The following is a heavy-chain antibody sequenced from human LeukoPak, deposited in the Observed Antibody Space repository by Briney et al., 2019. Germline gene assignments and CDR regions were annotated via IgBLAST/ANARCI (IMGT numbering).Heavy chain of an antibody. J-gene: IGHJ4*02. CDR2: IIPIFGTA. Sequence: GASVKVSCKASGGTFSSYAISWVRQAPGQGLEWMGGIIPIFGTANYAQKFQGRVTITADKSTSTAYMELRSLRSDDTAVYYCARLWIAVASKLISFDYWGQGTLVTVSS. CDR1: GGTFSSYA. V-gene: IGHV1-69*06. CDR3: ARLWIAVASKLISFDY. D-gene: IGHD6-19*01.